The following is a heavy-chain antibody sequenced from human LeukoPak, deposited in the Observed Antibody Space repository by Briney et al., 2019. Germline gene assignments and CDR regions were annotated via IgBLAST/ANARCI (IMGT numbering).Heavy chain of an antibody. D-gene: IGHD3-10*01. Sequence: GGSLRLSCAASGFTFSAYGMSWVRQAPGKGLEWVSGISGSGGASYYADSVKGRFTISRDDSHNTLYLQMNSLRAEDTAVYFCARGGVDYYGSGTYYRPNWFDPWGQGTLVTVSS. J-gene: IGHJ5*02. CDR3: ARGGVDYYGSGTYYRPNWFDP. V-gene: IGHV3-23*01. CDR1: GFTFSAYG. CDR2: ISGSGGAS.